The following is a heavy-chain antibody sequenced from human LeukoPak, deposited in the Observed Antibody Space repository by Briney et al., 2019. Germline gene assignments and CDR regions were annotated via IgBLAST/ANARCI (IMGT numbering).Heavy chain of an antibody. Sequence: PGGSLRLSCAASGFTFSSYAMSWVRQAPGKGLEWVSVIYSGGSTYYADSVKGRFTISRDNSKNTLYLQMNSLRAEDTAVYYCAKGPYYYVDYWGQGTLVTVSS. CDR2: IYSGGST. CDR1: GFTFSSYA. D-gene: IGHD3-10*01. J-gene: IGHJ4*02. V-gene: IGHV3-23*03. CDR3: AKGPYYYVDY.